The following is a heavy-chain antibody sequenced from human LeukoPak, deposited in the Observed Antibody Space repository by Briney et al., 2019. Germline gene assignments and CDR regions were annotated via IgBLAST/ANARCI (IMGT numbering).Heavy chain of an antibody. Sequence: SQTLSLTCAISGDSVSSNTAAWNWIRQSPSGGLEWLGRTFYRSNWYDDYAASVKSRITINPDTSNNHFSLHLKSVTPEDTAVYCCAREVAGTWAFDIWGQGTRVTVSS. J-gene: IGHJ3*02. CDR3: AREVAGTWAFDI. D-gene: IGHD6-19*01. V-gene: IGHV6-1*01. CDR2: TFYRSNWYD. CDR1: GDSVSSNTAA.